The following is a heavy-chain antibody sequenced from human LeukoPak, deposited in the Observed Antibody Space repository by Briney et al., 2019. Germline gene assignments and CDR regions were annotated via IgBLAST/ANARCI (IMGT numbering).Heavy chain of an antibody. D-gene: IGHD3-9*01. Sequence: PGRSLRLSCAASGFTFSSYAMHWVRQAPGKGLEWVAVISYDGSNKYYADSVKGRFTISRDNSKNTLYLQMNSLRAEDTAVYYCARDGYYDILTGNLLFGAFDIWGQGTMVTVSS. CDR3: ARDGYYDILTGNLLFGAFDI. CDR2: ISYDGSNK. J-gene: IGHJ3*02. V-gene: IGHV3-30-3*01. CDR1: GFTFSSYA.